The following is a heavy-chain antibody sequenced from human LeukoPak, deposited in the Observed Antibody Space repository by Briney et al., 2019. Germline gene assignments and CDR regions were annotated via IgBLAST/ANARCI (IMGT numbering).Heavy chain of an antibody. CDR2: MNPNSGNT. Sequence: GASVKVSCKASGYTFTNYDINWVRQATGQGLEWMGWMNPNSGNTDYAQKFQGRVTMTRNTSISTAHMELSSLVSEDTAVYYCARGTGSWLRLTRWFDPWGQGTLVTVSS. CDR3: ARGTGSWLRLTRWFDP. D-gene: IGHD5-12*01. CDR1: GYTFTNYD. J-gene: IGHJ5*02. V-gene: IGHV1-8*01.